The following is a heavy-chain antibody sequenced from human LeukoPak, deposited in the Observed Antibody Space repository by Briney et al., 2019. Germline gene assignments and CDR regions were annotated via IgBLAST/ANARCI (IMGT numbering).Heavy chain of an antibody. CDR1: GFIFDDSL. Sequence: PGGSLRLSCVASGFIFDDSLMHWVRQAPGKGLEWISLISRAGSTPYYADSVKGRFTISRDNSKNSLFLQMNSLTPEDTAVYYCARDIRGNYFDSWGQGTLVTVSS. CDR2: ISRAGSTP. V-gene: IGHV3-43*01. D-gene: IGHD3-16*01. CDR3: ARDIRGNYFDS. J-gene: IGHJ4*02.